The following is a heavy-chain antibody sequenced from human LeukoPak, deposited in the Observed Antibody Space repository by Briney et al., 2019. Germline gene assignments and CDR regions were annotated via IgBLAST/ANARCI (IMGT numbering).Heavy chain of an antibody. CDR3: ARQNDFRLDY. V-gene: IGHV5-51*01. J-gene: IGHJ4*02. Sequence: GESLKISCKGSGYPFSSYWIGWVRQMPGKGLEWMGIIYPGDSDTRYSPSLQGQVTISVDTSIGTAYLQWSSLKASDTAIYYCARQNDFRLDYWGQGTLVTVSS. CDR1: GYPFSSYW. CDR2: IYPGDSDT. D-gene: IGHD3-3*01.